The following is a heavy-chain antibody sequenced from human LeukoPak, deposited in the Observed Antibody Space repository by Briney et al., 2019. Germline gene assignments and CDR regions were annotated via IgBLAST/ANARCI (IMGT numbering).Heavy chain of an antibody. CDR2: IIPIFGTA. J-gene: IGHJ4*02. CDR3: AREPYYDILTGYYFLDY. Sequence: GASVKVSCKASGGTFSSYAISWVRQAPGQGLEWMGGIIPIFGTANYAQKFQGRVTITADESTGTAYMELSSLRSEDTAVYYCAREPYYDILTGYYFLDYWGQGTLVTVSS. V-gene: IGHV1-69*13. CDR1: GGTFSSYA. D-gene: IGHD3-9*01.